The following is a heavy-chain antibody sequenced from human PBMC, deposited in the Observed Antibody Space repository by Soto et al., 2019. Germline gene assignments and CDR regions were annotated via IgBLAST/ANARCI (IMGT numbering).Heavy chain of an antibody. D-gene: IGHD3-10*01. CDR2: IYYSGST. V-gene: IGHV4-39*01. Sequence: SETLSLTCIVSGGSISSSSYYWGWIRQPPGKGLEWIGSIYYSGSTYYNPSLKSRVTISVDTSKNQFSLKLSSVTAADTAVYYCARHSTLYYYGSVIGWFDPWGQGTLVTVSS. J-gene: IGHJ5*02. CDR3: ARHSTLYYYGSVIGWFDP. CDR1: GGSISSSSYY.